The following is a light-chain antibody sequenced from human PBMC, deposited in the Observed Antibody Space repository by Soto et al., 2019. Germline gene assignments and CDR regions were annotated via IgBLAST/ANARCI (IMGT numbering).Light chain of an antibody. CDR1: SSDVGGYNY. Sequence: QSVLTQPPSASGSPGQSVTISCTGTSSDVGGYNYVSWYQQHPGKAPKLMIYEVSKRPSGVPDRFSGSKSGNTASLTVSGLQAEDEADYYCSSHEGSKRVFGTGTKVTVL. V-gene: IGLV2-8*01. J-gene: IGLJ1*01. CDR3: SSHEGSKRV. CDR2: EVS.